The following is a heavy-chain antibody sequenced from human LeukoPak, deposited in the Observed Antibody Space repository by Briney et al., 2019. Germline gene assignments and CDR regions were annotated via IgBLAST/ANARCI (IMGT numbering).Heavy chain of an antibody. CDR3: ARGIGYCSDGSCLALGY. CDR1: GFSLSTSGVG. D-gene: IGHD2-15*01. J-gene: IGHJ4*02. Sequence: SGPTLVNPTQTLTLTCTFSGFSLSTSGVGVGWIRQPRGKALEWLALIYWNDDKRYSPSLKSRLTITKDTSKNQVVLTMTSMDPVDTAAYYCARGIGYCSDGSCLALGYWGQGTLVTVSS. V-gene: IGHV2-5*01. CDR2: IYWNDDK.